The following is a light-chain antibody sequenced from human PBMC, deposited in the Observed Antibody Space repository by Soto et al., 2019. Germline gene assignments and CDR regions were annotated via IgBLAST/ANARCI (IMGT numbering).Light chain of an antibody. CDR3: SSYTTSNTRQIV. Sequence: QSALTQPASVSGSPGQSITISCTGTGSDVGGYNYVSWYQQHPGKAPKVMIYDVSNRPSGVSNRFSGSKSGNTASLTISGLQAEDEADYYCSSYTTSNTRQIVFGTGTKLTVL. V-gene: IGLV2-14*01. CDR2: DVS. J-gene: IGLJ1*01. CDR1: GSDVGGYNY.